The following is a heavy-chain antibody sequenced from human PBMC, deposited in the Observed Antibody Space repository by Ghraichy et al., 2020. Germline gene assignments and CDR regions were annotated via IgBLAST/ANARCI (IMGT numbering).Heavy chain of an antibody. J-gene: IGHJ4*02. CDR3: ACSEVTRAETDY. V-gene: IGHV3-7*01. D-gene: IGHD2-21*02. CDR2: IRYDGSKI. CDR1: GFTFSSYW. Sequence: LSLTCVASGFTFSSYWMSWVRQAPGKGLEWVANIRYDGSKIYYVDSVMARFTISRDNARNSLYLQMNSLRAEDTAVYYCACSEVTRAETDYWGQGTLVTVSS.